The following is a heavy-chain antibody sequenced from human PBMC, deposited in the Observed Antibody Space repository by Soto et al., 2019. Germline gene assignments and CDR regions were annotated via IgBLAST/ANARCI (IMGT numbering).Heavy chain of an antibody. CDR3: ASFEWAGYRYGFCAS. Sequence: SETLSLTCTVSNFSISTNYYWGWIRQAPRKALQWIGSMKHSGSAYYNPSLRRRATISLDTSKNQFSLELTSVTAADTAVYYSASFEWAGYRYGFCASWGQGTLVIASS. CDR1: NFSISTNYY. CDR2: MKHSGSA. D-gene: IGHD5-18*01. J-gene: IGHJ5*02. V-gene: IGHV4-38-2*02.